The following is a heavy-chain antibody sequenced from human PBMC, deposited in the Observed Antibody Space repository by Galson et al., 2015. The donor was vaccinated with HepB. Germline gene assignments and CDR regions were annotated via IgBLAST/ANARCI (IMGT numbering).Heavy chain of an antibody. D-gene: IGHD1-26*01. CDR3: ARDIGVGGTLGVPDC. V-gene: IGHV3-30*09. J-gene: IGHJ4*02. CDR2: ISYDGTYR. CDR1: GFIFTNHA. Sequence: SLRLSCAASGFIFTNHAMHWIRQAPGKPLEFVAAISYDGTYRPDADSAKGRFAISRDNSKNMLYLQMNSLRVEDTAMYHCARDIGVGGTLGVPDCWGQGALVTVSS.